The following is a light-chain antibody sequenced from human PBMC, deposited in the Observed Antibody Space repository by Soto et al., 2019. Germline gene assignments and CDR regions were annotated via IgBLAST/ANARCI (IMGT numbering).Light chain of an antibody. J-gene: IGKJ1*01. Sequence: DIQMTQSPSTLSVSVGDRVTITGRASQITSSYLAWYQQKPGKAPKLLIYQASSLENGDPSRFSVSGSGTSFSLTISSLQPDDFATSYCQQYSSHSTFGQGTRWIS. V-gene: IGKV1-5*03. CDR2: QAS. CDR3: QQYSSHST. CDR1: QITSSY.